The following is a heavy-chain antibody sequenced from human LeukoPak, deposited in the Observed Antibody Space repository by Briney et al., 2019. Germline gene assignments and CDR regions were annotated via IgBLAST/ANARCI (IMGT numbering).Heavy chain of an antibody. CDR2: IRGSGDGA. D-gene: IGHD4-17*01. Sequence: GGSLRLSCAASGFDFSSYAMTWVRQAPGKGLEWVSSIRGSGDGASYTDSVKGRFTVSRDNSKNTLFLQLTSLRAEDTAIYYCGRDPNGNYVGAFDFWGQGTLVTVSS. CDR3: GRDPNGNYVGAFDF. J-gene: IGHJ3*01. V-gene: IGHV3-23*01. CDR1: GFDFSSYA.